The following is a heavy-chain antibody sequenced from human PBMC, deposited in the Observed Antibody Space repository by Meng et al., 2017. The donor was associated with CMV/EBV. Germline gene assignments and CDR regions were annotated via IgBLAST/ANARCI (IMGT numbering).Heavy chain of an antibody. V-gene: IGHV1-2*07. Sequence: GYYTHWVRQAPGQGLEWMGWINPNSGGTNYAHKFQGRVTMTRDTSISTAYMELSRLRSDDTAVYYCARVALRHDFWSGYYSSYYFDYWGQGTLVTVSS. CDR3: ARVALRHDFWSGYYSSYYFDY. CDR1: GYY. CDR2: INPNSGGT. D-gene: IGHD3-3*01. J-gene: IGHJ4*02.